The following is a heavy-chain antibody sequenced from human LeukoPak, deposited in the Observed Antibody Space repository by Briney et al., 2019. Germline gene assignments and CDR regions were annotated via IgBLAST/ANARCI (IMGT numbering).Heavy chain of an antibody. CDR1: GGSMNNYF. D-gene: IGHD3-3*01. J-gene: IGHJ2*01. Sequence: SETLSLTCTVSGGSMNNYFWSWIRQPPGKGMEYIGSIDYRGSTKYYPSLKSRVTISVDTSKNQFSLKLSSVTAADTAVYYCARHVLSGYLNYWYFDLWGRGTLVTVSS. V-gene: IGHV4-59*08. CDR3: ARHVLSGYLNYWYFDL. CDR2: IDYRGST.